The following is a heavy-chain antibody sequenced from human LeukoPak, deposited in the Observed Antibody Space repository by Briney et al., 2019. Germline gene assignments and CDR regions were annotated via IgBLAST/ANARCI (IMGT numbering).Heavy chain of an antibody. J-gene: IGHJ4*02. Sequence: PSETLSLTCTVSGDSISSCSYFWGWIRQPPGKGLEWIGSIYYTGITHYNPSLKSRVTISVDTSKNQFSLRLSSVTATDTAVYYCARHHRVQWPIHGKIDYWGQGTLVTVSS. CDR3: ARHHRVQWPIHGKIDY. CDR2: IYYTGIT. V-gene: IGHV4-39*01. CDR1: GDSISSCSYF. D-gene: IGHD6-19*01.